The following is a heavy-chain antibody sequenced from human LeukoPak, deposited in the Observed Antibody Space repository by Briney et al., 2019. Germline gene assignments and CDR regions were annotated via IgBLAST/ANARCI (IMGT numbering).Heavy chain of an antibody. J-gene: IGHJ5*02. Sequence: GESLKISCKGSGYSFTSYWTAWVRQMPGKGLEWMGIIYPGDSDTRYSPSFQGQVTVSADQSISTAYLQWSSLKASDTAMYYCARSGGDYYNWFDPWGQGTLVTVSS. D-gene: IGHD2-21*02. CDR1: GYSFTSYW. V-gene: IGHV5-51*01. CDR3: ARSGGDYYNWFDP. CDR2: IYPGDSDT.